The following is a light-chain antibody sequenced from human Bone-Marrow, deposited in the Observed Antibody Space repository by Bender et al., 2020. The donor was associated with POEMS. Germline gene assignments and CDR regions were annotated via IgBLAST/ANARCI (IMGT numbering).Light chain of an antibody. Sequence: SYELSQPPSVSVSPGQTASITCSGDRLENKYVCWYQQKPGQSPVLVIYEDSKRPSGIPERFSGSTSGDTATLTISGTQAMDEAEYYCQAWDSDSVIFGGGTKLTVL. CDR1: RLENKY. V-gene: IGLV3-1*01. J-gene: IGLJ2*01. CDR3: QAWDSDSVI. CDR2: EDS.